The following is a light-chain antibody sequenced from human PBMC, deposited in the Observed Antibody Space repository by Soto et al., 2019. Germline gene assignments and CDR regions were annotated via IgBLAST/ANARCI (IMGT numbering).Light chain of an antibody. Sequence: QSVLTQPRSVSGSPGQSVTISCTGTSSDVGGHNYVSWYQQHPGKAPKLMIYDVSKRPSGVPDSFSGSKSGNTASLTISGLQAEDEADYYCCSYAGSYTYVFGTGTKLTVL. CDR2: DVS. V-gene: IGLV2-11*01. J-gene: IGLJ1*01. CDR3: CSYAGSYTYV. CDR1: SSDVGGHNY.